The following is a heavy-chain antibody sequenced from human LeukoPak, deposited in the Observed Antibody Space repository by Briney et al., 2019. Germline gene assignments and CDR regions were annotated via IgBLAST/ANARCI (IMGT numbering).Heavy chain of an antibody. D-gene: IGHD1-1*01. J-gene: IGHJ6*03. Sequence: SGTLSLTCTVCGGSISSYFWSWVRPPAGKGRERIGRIYTSGSTNYNPSLPRRVTMPADTSKHQFSLILNSVTAEGTAVYYGATSGQLLKYYYYMDVWGKGTTVTASS. CDR3: ATSGQLLKYYYYMDV. CDR1: GGSISSYF. CDR2: IYTSGST. V-gene: IGHV4-4*07.